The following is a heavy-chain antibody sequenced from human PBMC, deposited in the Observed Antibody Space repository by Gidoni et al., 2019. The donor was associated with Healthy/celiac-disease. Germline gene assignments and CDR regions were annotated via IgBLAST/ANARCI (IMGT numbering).Heavy chain of an antibody. Sequence: QVTLRESGPALVKPTQTLTLTCTFSGFPRSTSGMCVSWIRQPPGKALEWLALIDWDDDKYYSTSLKTRLTISKDTSKNQVVLTMTNMDPVDTATYYCARISTGDTAMVVFDYWGQGTLVTVSS. CDR1: GFPRSTSGMC. V-gene: IGHV2-70*01. CDR3: ARISTGDTAMVVFDY. J-gene: IGHJ4*02. D-gene: IGHD5-18*01. CDR2: IDWDDDK.